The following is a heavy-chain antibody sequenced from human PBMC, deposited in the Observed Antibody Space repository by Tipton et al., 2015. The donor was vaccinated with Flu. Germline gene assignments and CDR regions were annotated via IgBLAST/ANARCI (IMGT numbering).Heavy chain of an antibody. CDR3: ARDPTTRGSTDEH. CDR2: IYHSGST. J-gene: IGHJ4*02. V-gene: IGHV4-38-2*02. D-gene: IGHD1-14*01. Sequence: TLSLTCTVSGYSISSGYYWGWIRQPPGEGLEWIGSIYHSGSTYYNPSLKSRVTISVDTSKNQFSLKLSSVTAADTAVYYCARDPTTRGSTDEHWGQGTLVTVSS. CDR1: GYSISSGYY.